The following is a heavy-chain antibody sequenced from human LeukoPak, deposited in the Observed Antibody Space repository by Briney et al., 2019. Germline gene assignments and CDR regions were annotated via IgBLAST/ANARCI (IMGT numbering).Heavy chain of an antibody. D-gene: IGHD6-19*01. CDR2: ISDGGSRT. J-gene: IGHJ4*02. V-gene: IGHV3-23*01. CDR1: GFVFSSQD. CDR3: AKDARRSSGWYFFDH. Sequence: GGSLRLSCAASGFVFSSQDMGWVRQAPGKGLEWVSAISDGGSRTYYADSVKGLFTISRDNSKNTLHLQMNSLRAEDTAVYYCAKDARRSSGWYFFDHWGQGTLVTVSS.